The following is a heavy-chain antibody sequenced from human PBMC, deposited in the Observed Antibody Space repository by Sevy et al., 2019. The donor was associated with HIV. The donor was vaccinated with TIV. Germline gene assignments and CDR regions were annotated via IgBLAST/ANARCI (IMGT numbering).Heavy chain of an antibody. D-gene: IGHD3-10*01. V-gene: IGHV4-38-2*01. CDR2: VFHSGST. J-gene: IGHJ4*02. Sequence: SETLSLTCAVSGYSITSGYLWGWIRQPPGKGLEWIGSVFHSGSTYYNPSLNSRVIISVDTSKNQFSLKLNSVTAADTAVYYCARHSHGSGTYYVPFDSWSQGTLVTVSS. CDR3: ARHSHGSGTYYVPFDS. CDR1: GYSITSGYL.